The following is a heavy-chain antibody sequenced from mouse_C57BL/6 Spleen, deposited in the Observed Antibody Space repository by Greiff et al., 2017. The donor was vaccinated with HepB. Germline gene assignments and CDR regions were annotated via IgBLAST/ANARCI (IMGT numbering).Heavy chain of an antibody. Sequence: VQWVESGPELVKPGASVKISCKASGYAFSSSWMNWVKQRPGKGLEWIGRIYPGDGDTNYNGKFKGKATLTADKSSSTAYMQLSSLTSEDSAVYFCAKWSYFDYWGQGTTLTVSS. D-gene: IGHD1-1*02. CDR1: GYAFSSSW. CDR2: IYPGDGDT. J-gene: IGHJ2*01. V-gene: IGHV1-82*01. CDR3: AKWSYFDY.